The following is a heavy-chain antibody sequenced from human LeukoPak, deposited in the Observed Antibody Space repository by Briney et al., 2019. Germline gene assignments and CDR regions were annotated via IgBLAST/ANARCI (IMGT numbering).Heavy chain of an antibody. J-gene: IGHJ4*02. CDR3: ARQPYSGSFYVGYYFDY. Sequence: SFSDYWMNWVRQAPGKGLEWIGTIYYSGSTYYNPSLKSRVTISVDTSKNQFSLRLSSVTAADTAVYYCARQPYSGSFYVGYYFDYWGQGTLVTVSS. D-gene: IGHD1-26*01. CDR2: IYYSGST. V-gene: IGHV4-39*01. CDR1: SFSDYW.